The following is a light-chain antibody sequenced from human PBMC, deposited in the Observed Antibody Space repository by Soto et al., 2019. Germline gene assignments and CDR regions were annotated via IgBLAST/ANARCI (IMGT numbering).Light chain of an antibody. Sequence: QPVLTQPPSASGTPGQRVTISCSGSSSNIGSNTVNWYQQLPGTAPKLLIYGHNLRPSGVPDRFSGSKSGTSASLAISGLQSEDEADYYCAAWDDSLNAVVFGGGTKLTVL. CDR2: GHN. V-gene: IGLV1-44*01. J-gene: IGLJ2*01. CDR3: AAWDDSLNAVV. CDR1: SSNIGSNT.